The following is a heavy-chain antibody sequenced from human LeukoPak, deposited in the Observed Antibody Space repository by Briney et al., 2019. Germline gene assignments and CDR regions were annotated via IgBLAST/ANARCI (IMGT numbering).Heavy chain of an antibody. J-gene: IGHJ4*02. CDR1: GYTFTSYL. CDR3: VRELAGGSFDH. V-gene: IGHV1-46*01. D-gene: IGHD3-10*01. CDR2: TNPSSGST. Sequence: ASVKVSCKASGYTFTSYLIHWVRQAPGQGLEWMGLTNPSSGSTIAQKFRGRVTMTKNTSTNTVYMDLSSLGSEDTAVYYCVRELAGGSFDHWGQGSLVTVSS.